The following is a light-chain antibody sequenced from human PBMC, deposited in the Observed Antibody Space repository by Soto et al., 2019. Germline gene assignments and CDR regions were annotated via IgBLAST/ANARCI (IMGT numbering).Light chain of an antibody. CDR2: DAS. CDR1: QSISGW. V-gene: IGKV1-5*01. Sequence: DIQMTQSPPTLSASVGDRVTITCRASQSISGWLAWYQQKPGKAPKLLIYDASNLEGGVPSRFSGTGSGTEFTLTISSLQPEDFATYYCQQYNTYSQTCGQGTKVDIK. J-gene: IGKJ1*01. CDR3: QQYNTYSQT.